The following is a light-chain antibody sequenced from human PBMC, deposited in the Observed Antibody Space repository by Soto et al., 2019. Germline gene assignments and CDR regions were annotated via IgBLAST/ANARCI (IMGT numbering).Light chain of an antibody. CDR2: GAS. CDR1: QSVSSSY. Sequence: EIVLTQSPGTLSLSPGERATLSCRASQSVSSSYLAWYQQKPGQAPRLLIYGASSRATGIPDRFSGSGSGTDFTLTISRLEPEDFAVYYSQQYGSSPPVTFGQGTKVEIK. J-gene: IGKJ1*01. V-gene: IGKV3-20*01. CDR3: QQYGSSPPVT.